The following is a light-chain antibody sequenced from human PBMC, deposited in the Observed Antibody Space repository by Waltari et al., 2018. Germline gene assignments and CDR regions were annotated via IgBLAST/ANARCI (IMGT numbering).Light chain of an antibody. J-gene: IGLJ3*02. CDR3: FLSYSGVRV. Sequence: QAVVTQEPSLTVSPGGTVTLTCGSSTGTVTTNHYPYWFQQKPGRAPRKLVYDTTTKHSWTPARFSGSLLGGKAARTLSGALPEDEAEYYCFLSYSGVRVFGGGTKLTVL. V-gene: IGLV7-46*01. CDR1: TGTVTTNHY. CDR2: DTT.